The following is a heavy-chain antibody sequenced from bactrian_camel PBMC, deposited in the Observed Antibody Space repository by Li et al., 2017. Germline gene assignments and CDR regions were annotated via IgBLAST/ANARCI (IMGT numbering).Heavy chain of an antibody. Sequence: VQLVESGGGLAQPGGSLRLSCAASGAALGSYHMSWVRQAPGQGLEWVSSIHNDGVNIFYADSVKGRFTISRDNNKNTLYLYLSGLRTEDTAMYYCAKGTGTIQIGTIPYDYDYWGQGTQVTVS. J-gene: IGHJ4*01. V-gene: IGHV3S40*01. CDR2: IHNDGVNI. D-gene: IGHD1*01. CDR3: AKGTGTIQIGTIPYDYDY. CDR1: GAALGSYH.